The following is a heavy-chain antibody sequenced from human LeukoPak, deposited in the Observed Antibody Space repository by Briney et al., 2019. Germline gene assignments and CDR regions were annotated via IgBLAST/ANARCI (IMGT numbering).Heavy chain of an antibody. CDR3: GYSSGWYAGIYLDY. CDR2: ISAYNGNT. V-gene: IGHV1-18*01. Sequence: ASVKVSCKASGYTFNTYGISWVRQAPGRGLEWMGWISAYNGNTNYAQKFQGRVTMTTDTSTNTAYMELRSLRSDDTAVYYCGYSSGWYAGIYLDYWGQGTLVTVTS. D-gene: IGHD6-19*01. J-gene: IGHJ4*02. CDR1: GYTFNTYG.